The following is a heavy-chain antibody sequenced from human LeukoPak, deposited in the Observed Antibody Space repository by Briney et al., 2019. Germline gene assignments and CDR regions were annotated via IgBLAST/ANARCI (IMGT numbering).Heavy chain of an antibody. D-gene: IGHD2-2*01. Sequence: ASVKVSCTASGYTFTSYGISWVRQAPGQGLEWMGWISAYNGNTNYAQKLQGRVTMTTDTSTSTAYMELRSLRSDDTAVYYCARAIPELGYCSSTSCKTPMPYYYGMDVWGQGTTVTVSS. V-gene: IGHV1-18*01. CDR1: GYTFTSYG. CDR3: ARAIPELGYCSSTSCKTPMPYYYGMDV. J-gene: IGHJ6*02. CDR2: ISAYNGNT.